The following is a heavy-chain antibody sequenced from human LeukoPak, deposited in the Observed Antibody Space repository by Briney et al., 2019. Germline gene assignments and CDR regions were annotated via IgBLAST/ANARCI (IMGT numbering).Heavy chain of an antibody. CDR2: ISGSGGST. Sequence: PGGSLRLSCAASGFTFSSYAMSWVRQAPGKGLEWVSAISGSGGSTYYADSVRGRFTISRDNSKNTLYLQMNSLRAKDTAVYYCTKAFGPGSSQGVRWFDPWGQGTLVTVSS. D-gene: IGHD3/OR15-3a*01. CDR1: GFTFSSYA. J-gene: IGHJ5*02. V-gene: IGHV3-23*01. CDR3: TKAFGPGSSQGVRWFDP.